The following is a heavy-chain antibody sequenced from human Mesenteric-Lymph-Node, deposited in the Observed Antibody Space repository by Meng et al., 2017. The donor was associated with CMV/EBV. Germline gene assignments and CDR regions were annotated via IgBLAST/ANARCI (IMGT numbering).Heavy chain of an antibody. CDR1: GGSISSGGYY. V-gene: IGHV4-31*03. J-gene: IGHJ6*02. CDR2: IYYSGST. D-gene: IGHD3-9*01. CDR3: ARSYYDIFYGMDL. Sequence: SETLSLTCTVSGGSISSGGYYWSWIRQHPGKGLEWIGYIYYSGSTYYNPSLKSRVTISVDTSKNQFSLKLRSVTAADTAVYYCARSYYDIFYGMDLWGQGTTVTVSS.